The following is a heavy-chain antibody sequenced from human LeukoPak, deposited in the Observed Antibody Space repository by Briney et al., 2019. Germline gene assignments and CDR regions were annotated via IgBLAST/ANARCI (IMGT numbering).Heavy chain of an antibody. Sequence: PSETLSLTCAVYGGSFSGYYWSWIRQPPGKGLEWIGEINHSGSTNYNPSLKSRVTISVDTSRNQFSLKLSSVTAADTAVYYCARHDGYSGSYWHWGQGTLVTVSS. D-gene: IGHD1-26*01. V-gene: IGHV4-34*01. J-gene: IGHJ4*02. CDR1: GGSFSGYY. CDR3: ARHDGYSGSYWH. CDR2: INHSGST.